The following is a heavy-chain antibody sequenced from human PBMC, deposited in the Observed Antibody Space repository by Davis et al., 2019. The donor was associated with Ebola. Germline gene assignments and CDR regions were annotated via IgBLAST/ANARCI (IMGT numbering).Heavy chain of an antibody. CDR2: ISSGDST. CDR1: GFTVDTSY. Sequence: PGGSLRLSCAASGFTVDTSYMSWVRRAPGKGLEWVSIISSGDSTYYADSVKGRFTISRDNAKNTLYLQMNSLRAEDTAVYYCAKPDGYNSYWGQGTLVTVSS. J-gene: IGHJ4*02. CDR3: AKPDGYNSY. V-gene: IGHV3-66*02. D-gene: IGHD5-24*01.